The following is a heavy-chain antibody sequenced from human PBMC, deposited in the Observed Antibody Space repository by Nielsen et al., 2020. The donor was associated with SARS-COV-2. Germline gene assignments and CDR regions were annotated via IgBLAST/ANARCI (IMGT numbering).Heavy chain of an antibody. CDR1: GFTFSSYE. V-gene: IGHV3-48*03. Sequence: GESLKISCAASGFTFSSYEMNWVRQAPGKGLAWLSYISSRGTTRYYADSVKGRFTISRDNLKAPLFLQMDSLRAEDTGVYYCAREGLQLPRGVPQDDFWGQGTLVTVSS. CDR3: AREGLQLPRGVPQDDF. D-gene: IGHD3-10*01. CDR2: ISSRGTTR. J-gene: IGHJ4*02.